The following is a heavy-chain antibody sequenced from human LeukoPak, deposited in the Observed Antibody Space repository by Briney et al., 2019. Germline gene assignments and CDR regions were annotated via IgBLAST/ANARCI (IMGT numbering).Heavy chain of an antibody. Sequence: GGSLTLYCAASGFTFNSYAMSWLRQAPGKGLVWVSAICGSGGSTYYADSVKGRFTISRDNSKNTLYLQMNSLRADDTAVYYCAKYGATQDGYWGQRTLVTVPS. CDR3: AKYGATQDGY. CDR1: GFTFNSYA. D-gene: IGHD3-10*01. V-gene: IGHV3-23*01. J-gene: IGHJ4*02. CDR2: ICGSGGST.